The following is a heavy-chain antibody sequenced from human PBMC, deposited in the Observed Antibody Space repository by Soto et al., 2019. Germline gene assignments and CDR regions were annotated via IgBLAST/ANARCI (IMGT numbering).Heavy chain of an antibody. CDR2: IYYSGST. Sequence: SETLSLTCTVSGGSISSYYWSWIRQPPGKGLEWIGYIYYSGSTNYNPSLKSRVTISVDTSKNQFSLKLSSVTAADTAVYYCARSNPSGTTIGPWGQGTLVTVSS. D-gene: IGHD1-1*01. V-gene: IGHV4-59*01. J-gene: IGHJ5*02. CDR1: GGSISSYY. CDR3: ARSNPSGTTIGP.